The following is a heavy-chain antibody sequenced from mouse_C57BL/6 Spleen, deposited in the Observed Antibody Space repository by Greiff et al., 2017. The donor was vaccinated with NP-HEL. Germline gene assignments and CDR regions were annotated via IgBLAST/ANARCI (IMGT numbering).Heavy chain of an antibody. CDR1: GYAFSSSW. Sequence: VQLVESGPELVKPGASVKISCKASGYAFSSSWMNWVKQRPGKGLEWIGRIYPGDGDTNYNGKFKGKATLTADKSSSTAYMQLSSLTSEDSAVYFCARLGYDYYFDYWGQGTTLTVSS. V-gene: IGHV1-82*01. CDR3: ARLGYDYYFDY. J-gene: IGHJ2*01. CDR2: IYPGDGDT. D-gene: IGHD2-4*01.